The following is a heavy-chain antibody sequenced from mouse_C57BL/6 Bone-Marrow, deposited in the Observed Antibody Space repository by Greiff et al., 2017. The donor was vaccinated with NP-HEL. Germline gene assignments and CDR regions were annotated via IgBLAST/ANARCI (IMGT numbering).Heavy chain of an antibody. CDR2: IDPEDGAT. V-gene: IGHV14-2*01. CDR3: ARITTVVATDY. Sequence: EVQRVESGAELVKPGASVKLSCTASGFNIKDYYMHWVKQRTEQGLEWIGRIDPEDGATKYAPKFPGKATITADTSSNTAYLQLSSLTSEDTAVYYCARITTVVATDYWGQGTTLTVSS. D-gene: IGHD1-1*01. CDR1: GFNIKDYY. J-gene: IGHJ2*01.